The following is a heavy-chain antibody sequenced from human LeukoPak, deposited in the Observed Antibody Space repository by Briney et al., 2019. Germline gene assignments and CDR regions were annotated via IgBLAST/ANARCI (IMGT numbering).Heavy chain of an antibody. CDR3: ASSPSQTGDDAFDI. D-gene: IGHD7-27*01. J-gene: IGHJ3*02. V-gene: IGHV4-61*10. CDR1: GGSISSGSYY. Sequence: SETLSLTCTVSGGSISSGSYYWSWIRQPAGKGLEWIGYIYYSGSTNYNPSLKSRVTISVDTSKNQFSLKLSSVTAADTAVYYCASSPSQTGDDAFDIWGQGTMVTVSS. CDR2: IYYSGST.